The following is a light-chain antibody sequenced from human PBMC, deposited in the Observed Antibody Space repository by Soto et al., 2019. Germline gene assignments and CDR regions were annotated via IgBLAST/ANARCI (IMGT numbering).Light chain of an antibody. CDR3: CSYASSSSYV. J-gene: IGLJ1*01. V-gene: IGLV2-23*01. CDR2: EGT. CDR1: SSDVGGYDF. Sequence: QSALTQPASVSGSPGQSITISCTGTSSDVGGYDFVSWYQHHPGKAPRLMIYEGTQRPSGVSSRFSGSKSGNTASLTISGLQAEDEADYYCCSYASSSSYVFGTGTKLTVL.